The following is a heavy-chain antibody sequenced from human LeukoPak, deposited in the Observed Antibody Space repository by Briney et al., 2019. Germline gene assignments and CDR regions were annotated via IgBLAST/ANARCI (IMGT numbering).Heavy chain of an antibody. Sequence: SETLSLTCTVSGGSISSSSYYWGWIRQPPGKGLEWIGSIYYSGSTYYNPSLKSRVTISVDTSKNQFSLKLSSVTAADTAVYYCARAPYNYYYDSSGYFDYWGQGTLVTVSS. J-gene: IGHJ4*02. CDR1: GGSISSSSYY. CDR3: ARAPYNYYYDSSGYFDY. V-gene: IGHV4-39*01. D-gene: IGHD3-22*01. CDR2: IYYSGST.